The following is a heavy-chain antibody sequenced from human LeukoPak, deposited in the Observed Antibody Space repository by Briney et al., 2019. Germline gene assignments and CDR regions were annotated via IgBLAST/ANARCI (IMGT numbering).Heavy chain of an antibody. CDR3: ARGSGSYYDDYFYGMDV. J-gene: IGHJ6*02. Sequence: GGSLQISWKGTGCLFTTYWIGGVRQLPGKGLERGGIIFPEDSETRYSPSSQGQVTISVDKSISTAFLQWSSLKASDTAMYYCARGSGSYYDDYFYGMDVWGQGTTVTVSS. V-gene: IGHV5-51*01. CDR1: GCLFTTYW. CDR2: IFPEDSET. D-gene: IGHD3-10*01.